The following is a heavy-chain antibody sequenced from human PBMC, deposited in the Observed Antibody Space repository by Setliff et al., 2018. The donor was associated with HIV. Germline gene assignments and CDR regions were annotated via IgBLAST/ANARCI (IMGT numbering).Heavy chain of an antibody. J-gene: IGHJ6*03. Sequence: PSGTLALTCAVYGGSFSEYYWSWIRQAPGKGLEWIGEINHSGSTHYNPPLKSRATISVDTSKNQFSLRLNSVTAADTAVYYCARGATLLPGYSDRWEYFYMDVWGKGTTVTVSS. CDR3: ARGATLLPGYSDRWEYFYMDV. V-gene: IGHV4-34*01. CDR2: INHSGST. D-gene: IGHD5-12*01. CDR1: GGSFSEYY.